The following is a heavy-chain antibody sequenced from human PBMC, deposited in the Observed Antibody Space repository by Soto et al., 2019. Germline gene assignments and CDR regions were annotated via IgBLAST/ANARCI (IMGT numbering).Heavy chain of an antibody. CDR2: LDHQGYS. D-gene: IGHD3-9*01. V-gene: IGHV4-59*01. Sequence: PSGTLALTCSVSGNPITSNYWTWIRQPPGKGLEWIGYLDHQGYSNYSPSLRSRVSMSIDTSKNQLSLKVHSVTAADTAVYYCARVLVTGYFEWFDA. CDR3: ARVLVTGYFEWFDA. CDR1: GNPITSNY. J-gene: IGHJ5*01.